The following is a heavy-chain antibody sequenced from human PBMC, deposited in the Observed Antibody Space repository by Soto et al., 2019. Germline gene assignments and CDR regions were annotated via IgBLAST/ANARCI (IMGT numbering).Heavy chain of an antibody. V-gene: IGHV1-3*01. D-gene: IGHD3-10*01. Sequence: ASVKVSCKASGYTFTSYAMHWVRQAPGQRLEWMGWINAGNGNTKYSQKFQGRVTMTKDTSASTAYMELRSLRSDDTAMYYFARDLGAYYTSGNNNWFDPWGQGTLVTVSS. CDR3: ARDLGAYYTSGNNNWFDP. CDR1: GYTFTSYA. CDR2: INAGNGNT. J-gene: IGHJ5*02.